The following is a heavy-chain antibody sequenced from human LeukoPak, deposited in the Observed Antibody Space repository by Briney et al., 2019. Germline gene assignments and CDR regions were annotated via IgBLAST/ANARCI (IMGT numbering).Heavy chain of an antibody. D-gene: IGHD6-13*01. CDR2: IYPGDSDT. J-gene: IGHJ6*02. V-gene: IGHV5-51*01. CDR1: GYIFTSYW. Sequence: GESLKISCKGSGYIFTSYWIGWVRQMPGKGLEWMGIIYPGDSDTRYSPSFQGQVTISADKSISTAYLQWSGLKASDTAMYYCARGKAAAGLYYYYGMDVWGQGTTVTVSS. CDR3: ARGKAAAGLYYYYGMDV.